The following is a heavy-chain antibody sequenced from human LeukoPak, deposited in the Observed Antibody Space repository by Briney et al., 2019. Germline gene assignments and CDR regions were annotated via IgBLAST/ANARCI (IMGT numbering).Heavy chain of an antibody. J-gene: IGHJ3*02. Sequence: GESLKISCKGSGYSFTTYWIGWVRQVPGKGLEWMGIIYPGDSDTRYSPSFQGQVTISADKSISTAYLQWSSLKASDTAIYYCARTYYYDSSGYSDDVFDIWGQGTMVTVSS. CDR2: IYPGDSDT. CDR1: GYSFTTYW. V-gene: IGHV5-51*01. CDR3: ARTYYYDSSGYSDDVFDI. D-gene: IGHD3-22*01.